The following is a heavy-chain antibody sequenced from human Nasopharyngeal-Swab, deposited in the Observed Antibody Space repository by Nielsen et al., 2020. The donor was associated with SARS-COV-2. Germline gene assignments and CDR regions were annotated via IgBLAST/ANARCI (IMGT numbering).Heavy chain of an antibody. CDR1: GDPISRGDYY. V-gene: IGHV4-30-4*01. Sequence: LRLSCSVSGDPISRGDYYWSWIRQSPVKGLEWIGYIYHTGSTSYNPSLRSRVIISSDASKNQFSLRLSSVTAADTAMYYCARRRGPAYYYYMDVWGKGTPVTVSS. CDR3: ARRRGPAYYYYMDV. CDR2: IYHTGST. J-gene: IGHJ6*03.